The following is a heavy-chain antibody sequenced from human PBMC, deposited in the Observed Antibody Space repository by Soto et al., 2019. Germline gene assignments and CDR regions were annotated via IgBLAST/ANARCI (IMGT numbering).Heavy chain of an antibody. D-gene: IGHD4-4*01. CDR2: INTIGGAT. Sequence: ESGGGLVQPGGSLRLSCAASGFTFSDYAMSWVRQAPGKGLEWVSAINTIGGATYYANSVKGHFTNSRDNSKNTLYLQMNSLSAEDTAVYYCAKEEGTTVSALQFDYWGQGTLVTVSS. V-gene: IGHV3-23*01. CDR3: AKEEGTTVSALQFDY. CDR1: GFTFSDYA. J-gene: IGHJ4*02.